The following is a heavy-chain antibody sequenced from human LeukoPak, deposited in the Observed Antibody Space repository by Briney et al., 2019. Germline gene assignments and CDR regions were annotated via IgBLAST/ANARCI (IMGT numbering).Heavy chain of an antibody. D-gene: IGHD3-22*01. J-gene: IGHJ1*01. CDR1: GGSISSGDYY. V-gene: IGHV4-30-4*08. CDR2: IYYSGST. Sequence: PSETLSLTCTVSGGSISSGDYYWSWIRQPPGKGLEWIGYIYYSGSTYYNPSLKSRVTISVDTSKNQFSLKLNSVTAADTAVYYCARAVDSSAFSAFQHWGQGTLVTVSS. CDR3: ARAVDSSAFSAFQH.